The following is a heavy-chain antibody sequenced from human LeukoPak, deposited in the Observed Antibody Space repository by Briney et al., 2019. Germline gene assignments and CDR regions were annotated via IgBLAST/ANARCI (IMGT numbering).Heavy chain of an antibody. CDR2: ISSRGTTT. J-gene: IGHJ4*02. V-gene: IGHV3-48*03. CDR3: ARDRDADF. Sequence: GGSLRLSCAASGFTFRSYEMNWVRQAPGKGLEWVSYISSRGTTTYYADSVRGRLTVSRDNAKNSLCLQMNSLRAEDTAIYYCARDRDADFWGQGTMVTVSS. CDR1: GFTFRSYE.